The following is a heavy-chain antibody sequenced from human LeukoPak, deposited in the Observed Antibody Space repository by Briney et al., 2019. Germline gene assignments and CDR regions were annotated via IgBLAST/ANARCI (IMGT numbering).Heavy chain of an antibody. Sequence: SETLSLTCTVSGGSISSHYWSWIRQPPGKGLEWIGYIYYSGSTNYNPSLKSRVTMSLDTSKNQFSLTLNSVTAADTAVYYCARSAPSVTSYYFDSWGQGTLVTVSS. J-gene: IGHJ4*02. CDR3: ARSAPSVTSYYFDS. CDR1: GGSISSHY. D-gene: IGHD4-17*01. V-gene: IGHV4-59*11. CDR2: IYYSGST.